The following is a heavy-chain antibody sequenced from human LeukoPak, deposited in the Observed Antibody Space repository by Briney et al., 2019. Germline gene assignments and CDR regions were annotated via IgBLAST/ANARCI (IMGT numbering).Heavy chain of an antibody. D-gene: IGHD3-22*01. CDR2: IYYSGST. CDR1: GGSISSGGYY. V-gene: IGHV4-31*03. J-gene: IGHJ2*01. Sequence: SETLSLTCTVSGGSISSGGYYWSWIRQHPGKGLEWIGYIYYSGSTYYNPSLKSRVTISVDTSKNKFSLKLCSVTAADTAVYYCARSEFYDSSGYFEVYFDLWGRGTLVTVSS. CDR3: ARSEFYDSSGYFEVYFDL.